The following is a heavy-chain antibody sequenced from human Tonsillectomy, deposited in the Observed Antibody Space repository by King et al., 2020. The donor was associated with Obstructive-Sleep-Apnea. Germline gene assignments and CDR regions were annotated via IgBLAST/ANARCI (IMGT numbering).Heavy chain of an antibody. CDR3: ATSSPFSGGIFDS. Sequence: VQLVESGGGLVKPGGSLRLSCAASGFSFTNTWMTWVRQAPGKGLEWVGRIRSKADSGTTDYVAPVNGRINISRDDSKNTLFLQMNSLKTEDTAVYYCATSSPFSGGIFDSWGQGTLVTVSS. CDR1: GFSFTNTW. D-gene: IGHD1-26*01. CDR2: IRSKADSGTT. V-gene: IGHV3-15*01. J-gene: IGHJ4*02.